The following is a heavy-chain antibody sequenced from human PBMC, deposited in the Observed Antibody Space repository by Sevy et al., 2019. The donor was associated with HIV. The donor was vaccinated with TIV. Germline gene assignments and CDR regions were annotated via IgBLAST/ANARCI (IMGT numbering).Heavy chain of an antibody. CDR2: IYYSGST. V-gene: IGHV4-31*03. Sequence: SETLSLTCTVSGGSISSGGYYWSWIRQHPGKGLEWIGYIYYSGSTYYNPSLKSRVTISVDTSKNQFSLKLSSVTAADTAVYYCARWGPSGNAVDYWGQGTLVTVSS. CDR3: ARWGPSGNAVDY. D-gene: IGHD2-15*01. J-gene: IGHJ4*02. CDR1: GGSISSGGYY.